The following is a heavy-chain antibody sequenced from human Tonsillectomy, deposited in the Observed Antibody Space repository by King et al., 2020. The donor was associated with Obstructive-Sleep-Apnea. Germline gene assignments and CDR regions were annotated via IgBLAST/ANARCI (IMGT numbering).Heavy chain of an antibody. CDR2: IYYSGST. V-gene: IGHV4-31*03. Sequence: VQLQESGPGLVKPSQTLSLTCTVSGGSISSVVYYWSWIRQPPGKGLEWICDIYYSGSTYYNPSLKSRVTISLDTSNNHIYLKLRSVTAADTAVYYCARCAMTLGAFDIWGQGTMVTVSS. CDR3: ARCAMTLGAFDI. J-gene: IGHJ3*02. CDR1: GGSISSVVYY. D-gene: IGHD2-2*01.